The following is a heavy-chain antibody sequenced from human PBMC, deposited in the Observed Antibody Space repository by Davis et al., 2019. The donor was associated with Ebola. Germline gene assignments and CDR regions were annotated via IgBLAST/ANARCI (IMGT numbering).Heavy chain of an antibody. CDR1: GFTFSNYG. V-gene: IGHV3-30*02. CDR3: AKGSSVDV. J-gene: IGHJ6*02. Sequence: GGSLRLSCTASGFTFSNYGIHWVRQAPGKGLEWVTFIRFDGSSEYYVDSVKGRFTISRDNSKNTLYLQMNSLRAEDTAVYYCAKGSSVDVWGQGTTVTVSS. CDR2: IRFDGSSE.